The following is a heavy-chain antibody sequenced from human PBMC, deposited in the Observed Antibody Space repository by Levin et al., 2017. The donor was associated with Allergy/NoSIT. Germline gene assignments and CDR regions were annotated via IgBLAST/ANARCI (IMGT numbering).Heavy chain of an antibody. CDR3: TRTNYCSGGSCYSNFDY. D-gene: IGHD2-15*01. Sequence: GESLKISCAASGFTFSGSAMHWVRQASGKGLEWVGRIRSKANSYATAYAASVKGRFTISRDDSKNTAYLQMNSLKTEDTAVYYCTRTNYCSGGSCYSNFDYWGQGTLVTVSS. CDR1: GFTFSGSA. J-gene: IGHJ4*02. V-gene: IGHV3-73*01. CDR2: IRSKANSYAT.